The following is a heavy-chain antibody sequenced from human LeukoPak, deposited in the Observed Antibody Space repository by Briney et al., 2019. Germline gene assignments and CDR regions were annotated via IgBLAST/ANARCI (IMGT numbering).Heavy chain of an antibody. V-gene: IGHV3-30*04. CDR2: ISYDGSNK. CDR1: GFTFSSYA. J-gene: IGHJ4*02. D-gene: IGHD7-27*01. Sequence: GSLRLSCAASGFTFSSYAMHWVRQAPGKGLEWVAVISYDGSNKYYADSVKGRFTISRDNSKNTLYLQMNSLRAEDTAVYYCARTLNTGAHKESDYWGQGTLVTVSS. CDR3: ARTLNTGAHKESDY.